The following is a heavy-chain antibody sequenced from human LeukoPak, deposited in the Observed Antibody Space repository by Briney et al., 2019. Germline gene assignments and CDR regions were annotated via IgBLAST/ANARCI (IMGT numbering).Heavy chain of an antibody. CDR3: ARLPFYDSSGY. CDR2: IYYSGST. Sequence: SQTLSLTCTVSGGSISSGSYYWSWIRQPPGKGLEWIGYIYYSGSTNYNPSLKSRVTISVDTSKNQFSLKLSSVTAADTAVYYCARLPFYDSSGYWGQGTLVTVSS. D-gene: IGHD3-22*01. J-gene: IGHJ4*02. CDR1: GGSISSGSYY. V-gene: IGHV4-61*01.